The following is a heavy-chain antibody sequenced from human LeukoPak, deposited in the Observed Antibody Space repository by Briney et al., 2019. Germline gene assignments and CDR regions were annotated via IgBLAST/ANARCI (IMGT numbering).Heavy chain of an antibody. V-gene: IGHV1-18*01. CDR1: GYTFNSHG. Sequence: GASVKVSCKSSGYTFNSHGISWVRQAPGQGLEWMAWINTYNGNTYHAEKFQGRVTMTTDTSTSTAYMELRSLRSDDTAVYYCARVYRSGGSCYSGPIHFDYWGQGTLVTVSS. CDR2: INTYNGNT. D-gene: IGHD2-15*01. CDR3: ARVYRSGGSCYSGPIHFDY. J-gene: IGHJ4*02.